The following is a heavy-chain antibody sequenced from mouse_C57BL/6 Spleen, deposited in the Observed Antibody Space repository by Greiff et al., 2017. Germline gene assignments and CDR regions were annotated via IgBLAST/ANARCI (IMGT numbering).Heavy chain of an antibody. V-gene: IGHV5-4*03. CDR1: GFTFSSYA. J-gene: IGHJ2*01. D-gene: IGHD2-2*01. CDR3: ARVYYGYDGRGYFDY. Sequence: EVKVVESGGGLVKPGGSLKLSCAASGFTFSSYAMSWVRQTPEKRLEWVATISDGGSYTYYPDNVKGRFTISRDNAKNNLYLQMSHLKSEDTAMYYCARVYYGYDGRGYFDYWGQGTTLTVSS. CDR2: ISDGGSYT.